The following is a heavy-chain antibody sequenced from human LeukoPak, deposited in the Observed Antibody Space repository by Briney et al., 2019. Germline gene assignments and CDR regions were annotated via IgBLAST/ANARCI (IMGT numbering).Heavy chain of an antibody. V-gene: IGHV1-2*02. Sequence: ASVKVSCKASGYTFTAYYMHWVRQAPGQGLEWMGWINPNSGFTNYAQKFQGRVTMTRDTSISTAYMGVSRLRSDDTAVYYCARGPSAILTGYPFDYWDQGTLVTVSS. CDR3: ARGPSAILTGYPFDY. D-gene: IGHD3-9*01. CDR1: GYTFTAYY. CDR2: INPNSGFT. J-gene: IGHJ4*02.